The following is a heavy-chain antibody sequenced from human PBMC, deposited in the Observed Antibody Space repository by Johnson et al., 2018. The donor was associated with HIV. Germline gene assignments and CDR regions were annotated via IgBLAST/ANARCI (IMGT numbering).Heavy chain of an antibody. D-gene: IGHD3-10*01. Sequence: VQLVESGGGLVQPGGSLRLSCAASGFTFSSYWMHWVRQAPGKGLVWVSRIDTEGSGTTYADSVKGRFTISRDNAKNTVYLQMISLRAEDTAVYYCARDKGRGAFDIWGLGTKVTVSS. J-gene: IGHJ3*02. CDR3: ARDKGRGAFDI. CDR1: GFTFSSYW. CDR2: IDTEGSGT. V-gene: IGHV3-74*03.